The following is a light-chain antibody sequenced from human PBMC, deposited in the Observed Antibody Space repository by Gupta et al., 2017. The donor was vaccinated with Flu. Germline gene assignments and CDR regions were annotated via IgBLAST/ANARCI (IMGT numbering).Light chain of an antibody. CDR2: GAS. CDR1: QSVSSRY. CDR3: QQHGSSPPLT. J-gene: IGKJ4*01. Sequence: EIMLTQSRGTLSLSPGERATLSCRASQSVSSRYLAWYQQKPGQAPRLLIFGASHRATGISDRISGSGSGTEFTLSISSLEPEDFAVYYCQQHGSSPPLTFGRGTKVEIK. V-gene: IGKV3-20*01.